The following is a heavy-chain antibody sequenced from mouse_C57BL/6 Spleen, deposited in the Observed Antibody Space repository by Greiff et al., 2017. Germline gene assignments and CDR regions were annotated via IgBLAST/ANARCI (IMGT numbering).Heavy chain of an antibody. Sequence: VQLQQPGAELVRPGTSVKLSCKASGYTFTSYWMHWVKQRPGQGLEWIGVIDPSDSYTNYNQKFKGKATLTVDTSSSTAYMQLSSLTSEDSAVYYCARKTVVATDYAMDYWGQGTSVTVSS. V-gene: IGHV1-59*01. D-gene: IGHD1-1*01. CDR1: GYTFTSYW. CDR2: IDPSDSYT. J-gene: IGHJ4*01. CDR3: ARKTVVATDYAMDY.